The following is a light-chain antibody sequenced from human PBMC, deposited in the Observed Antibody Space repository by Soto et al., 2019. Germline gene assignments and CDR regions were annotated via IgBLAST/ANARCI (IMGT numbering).Light chain of an antibody. CDR1: QAMSTY. CDR2: SAS. V-gene: IGKV1-9*01. J-gene: IGKJ4*01. Sequence: DIQLTQSPSFLSASVGDTVTITCRASQAMSTYLAWYQQKPGKVPKLLIRSASTLQSGVPPRFSGGGSGTEFTLTIRTLQPDGSGIYYCQQLNGYQLAFGGGTNVEIK. CDR3: QQLNGYQLA.